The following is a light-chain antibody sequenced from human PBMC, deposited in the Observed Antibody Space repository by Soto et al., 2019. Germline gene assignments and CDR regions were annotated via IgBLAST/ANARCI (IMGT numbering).Light chain of an antibody. CDR3: CSYAGSTTYV. Sequence: QPVLTHPASVSGSPLQSLTISCTGPSSDVGSYDLVSWYQQHPGKAPKLIIYDVSKRPSGVSSRFSGSKSGNTASLTISGLQAEDEADYYCCSYAGSTTYVFGTGTKVTVL. CDR1: SSDVGSYDL. CDR2: DVS. J-gene: IGLJ1*01. V-gene: IGLV2-23*02.